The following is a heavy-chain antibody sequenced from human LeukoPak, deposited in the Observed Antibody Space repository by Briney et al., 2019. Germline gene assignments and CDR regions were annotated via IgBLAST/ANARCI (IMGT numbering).Heavy chain of an antibody. V-gene: IGHV3-30*02. CDR2: IQDDGATT. Sequence: PGGSLSLSCAASVLTFSKFPMHWVRESPGKAVEGVTLIQDDGATTNYVDSVRGRFTLSRDNSKSTVYLQMNSLKPDDTAVYYCATQSITLVVVISPFDYWGQGTLVTVSS. J-gene: IGHJ4*02. CDR3: ATQSITLVVVISPFDY. CDR1: VLTFSKFP. D-gene: IGHD3-22*01.